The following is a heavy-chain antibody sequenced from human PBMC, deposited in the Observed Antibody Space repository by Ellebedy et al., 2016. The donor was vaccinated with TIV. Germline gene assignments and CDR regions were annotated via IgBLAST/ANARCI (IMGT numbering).Heavy chain of an antibody. V-gene: IGHV3-23*01. CDR3: AKNRIFGDGYWVFDF. Sequence: PGGSLRLSCAASGFTFSSCAMSWVLLAPGKGLEWVSSIINTGGTTYYADSVKGRFSISRDNSKSTVDLQMNSLRADDKAIYYCAKNRIFGDGYWVFDFWGQGTVGTVST. CDR2: IINTGGTT. J-gene: IGHJ4*02. D-gene: IGHD5-18*01. CDR1: GFTFSSCA.